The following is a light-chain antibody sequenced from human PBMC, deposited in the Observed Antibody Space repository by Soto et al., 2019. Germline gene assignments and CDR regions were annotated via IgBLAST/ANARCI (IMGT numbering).Light chain of an antibody. CDR2: EVS. Sequence: QSALTQPPSASGSPGQSVTISCTGTSSDVGGYNYVSWYQQHPGKAPKLMIYEVSKRPSGVPDRFSGSKSGNTASLTVSGLQAEDEADYYCSSYAGSSNVFGTGTKATVL. J-gene: IGLJ1*01. CDR1: SSDVGGYNY. CDR3: SSYAGSSNV. V-gene: IGLV2-8*01.